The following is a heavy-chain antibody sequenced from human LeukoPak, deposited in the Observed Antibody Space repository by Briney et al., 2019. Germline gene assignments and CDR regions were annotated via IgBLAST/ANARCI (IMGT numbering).Heavy chain of an antibody. V-gene: IGHV4-61*02. J-gene: IGHJ3*02. D-gene: IGHD3-9*01. CDR3: ARVLSLYDILTGWSPDNAFDI. Sequence: PSETLSLTCTVSGDSITSVGYYWNWIRQPAGKELEWIGRIYPSGSTNYNPSLKSRVTMSVDTSKNQFSLKLSSVTAADTAVYYCARVLSLYDILTGWSPDNAFDIWGQGTMVTVSS. CDR2: IYPSGST. CDR1: GDSITSVGYY.